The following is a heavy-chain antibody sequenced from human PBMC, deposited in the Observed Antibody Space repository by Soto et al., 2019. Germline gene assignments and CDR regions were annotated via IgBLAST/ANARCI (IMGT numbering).Heavy chain of an antibody. CDR3: TKDLHYDSSGP. CDR1: EFTFSSYA. CDR2: ISGSGGST. V-gene: IGHV3-23*01. Sequence: EMQLLESGGGLVQPGGSLRLSCAASEFTFSSYAMSWVRQAPGKGLEWVSAISGSGGSTYYADSVKGRFTISRDNSKNTLYLQMNSLRAEDTAVYYCTKDLHYDSSGPWGQGTLVTVSS. D-gene: IGHD3-22*01. J-gene: IGHJ4*02.